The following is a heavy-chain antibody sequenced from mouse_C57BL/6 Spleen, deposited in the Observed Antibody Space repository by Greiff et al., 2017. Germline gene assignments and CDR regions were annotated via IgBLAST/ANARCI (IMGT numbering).Heavy chain of an antibody. V-gene: IGHV3-6*01. CDR3: ARDRSSCFDY. CDR1: GYSITSGYY. D-gene: IGHD1-1*01. Sequence: EVQLVESGPGLVKPSQSLSLTCSVTGYSITSGYYWNWIRQFPGNKLEWMGYISYDGSNNYNPSLKNRISITRDTSKNQFFLKLNSVTTEDTATYYCARDRSSCFDYWGQGTTLTVSS. J-gene: IGHJ2*01. CDR2: ISYDGSN.